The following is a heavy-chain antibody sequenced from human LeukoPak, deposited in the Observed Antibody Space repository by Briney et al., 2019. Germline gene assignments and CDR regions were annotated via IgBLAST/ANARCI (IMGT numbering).Heavy chain of an antibody. CDR3: ARHRGFGEPSNWFDP. D-gene: IGHD3-10*01. V-gene: IGHV4-34*01. CDR2: INHSGST. J-gene: IGHJ5*02. Sequence: PSETLSLTCAVYGGSFSGYYWSWNRQPPGKGLEWIGEINHSGSTNYNPSLKSRVTISVDTSKNQFSLKLSSVTAADTAVYYCARHRGFGEPSNWFDPWGQGTLVTVSS. CDR1: GGSFSGYY.